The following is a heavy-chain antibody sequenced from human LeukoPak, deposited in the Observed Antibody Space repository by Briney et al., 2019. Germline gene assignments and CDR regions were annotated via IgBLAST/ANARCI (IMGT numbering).Heavy chain of an antibody. D-gene: IGHD4-17*01. CDR2: IIPILGIA. J-gene: IGHJ4*02. V-gene: IGHV1-69*04. CDR3: ARVRTHYGDYVDY. CDR1: GGTFSSYA. Sequence: ASVKVSCKASGGTFSSYAISWVRQAPGQGLEWMGRIIPILGIANYAQKFQGRVTITADKSTSTAYMELSSLRSEDTAVYYCARVRTHYGDYVDYWGQGTLVTVSS.